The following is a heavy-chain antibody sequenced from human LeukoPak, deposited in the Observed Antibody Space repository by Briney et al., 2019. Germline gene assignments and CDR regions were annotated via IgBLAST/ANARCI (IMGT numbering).Heavy chain of an antibody. Sequence: SETLSLTCTVSGYSISSGYYWGWIRQPPGKGLEWIGSIYHSGSTYYNPSLKSRVTISVDTSKNQFSLNLSSVTAADTAVYYCARGSSGWFNAFDIWGQGTMVTVSS. J-gene: IGHJ3*02. V-gene: IGHV4-38-2*02. CDR3: ARGSSGWFNAFDI. CDR2: IYHSGST. D-gene: IGHD6-19*01. CDR1: GYSISSGYY.